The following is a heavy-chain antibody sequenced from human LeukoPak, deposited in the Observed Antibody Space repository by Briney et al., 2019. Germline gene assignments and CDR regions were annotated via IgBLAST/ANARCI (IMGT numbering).Heavy chain of an antibody. J-gene: IGHJ6*03. D-gene: IGHD3-3*01. CDR2: ISSNGGST. Sequence: GGSLRLSXATSGFTFSSYAMHWVRQAPGKGLEYVSAISSNGGSTYYANSVKGRFTISRDNSKNTLYPQMGSLRAEDMAVYYCARSTYDFWSGYAGYYYYMDVWGKGTTVTVSS. CDR3: ARSTYDFWSGYAGYYYYMDV. CDR1: GFTFSSYA. V-gene: IGHV3-64*01.